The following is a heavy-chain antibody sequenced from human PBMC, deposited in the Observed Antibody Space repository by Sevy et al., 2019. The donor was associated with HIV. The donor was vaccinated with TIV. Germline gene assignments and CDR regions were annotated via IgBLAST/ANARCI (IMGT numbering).Heavy chain of an antibody. Sequence: GGSLRLSCAASGFTFSNYDMHWVRQAPGKGLEWVAVISHDGNYKNYADSVKVRFTISRDDLKITLYLQMSSLRPEDTAVYFCARLFSCGGDCYYLDYWGQGALVTVSS. CDR1: GFTFSNYD. V-gene: IGHV3-30-3*01. J-gene: IGHJ4*02. CDR3: ARLFSCGGDCYYLDY. CDR2: ISHDGNYK. D-gene: IGHD2-21*02.